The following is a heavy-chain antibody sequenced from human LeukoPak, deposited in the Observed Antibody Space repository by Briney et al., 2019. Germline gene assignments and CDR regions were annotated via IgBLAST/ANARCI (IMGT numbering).Heavy chain of an antibody. V-gene: IGHV3-7*01. CDR1: GFTFSSYW. CDR3: ARDLYVRYFDWLLLDDAFDI. D-gene: IGHD3-9*01. J-gene: IGHJ3*02. Sequence: PGGSLRLSCAASGFTFSSYWMSWVRQAPGKGLEWVANIKQDESEKYYVDSVKGRFTISRDNAKNSLYLQMNSLRAEDTAVYYCARDLYVRYFDWLLLDDAFDIWGQGTMVTVSS. CDR2: IKQDESEK.